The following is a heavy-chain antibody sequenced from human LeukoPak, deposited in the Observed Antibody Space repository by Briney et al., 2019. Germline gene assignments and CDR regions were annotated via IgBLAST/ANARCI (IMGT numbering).Heavy chain of an antibody. J-gene: IGHJ5*02. CDR2: ISYDGSNK. D-gene: IGHD2-2*01. V-gene: IGHV3-30*18. CDR1: GFTFSSYG. CDR3: AKDGRCSSTSCYPTGFDP. Sequence: PGGSLRLSCAASGFTFSSYGMHWVRQAPGKGLEWVAVISYDGSNKYYADSVKGRFTISRDNSKNTLYLQMNSLRAEDTAVYYCAKDGRCSSTSCYPTGFDPWGQGTLVTVSS.